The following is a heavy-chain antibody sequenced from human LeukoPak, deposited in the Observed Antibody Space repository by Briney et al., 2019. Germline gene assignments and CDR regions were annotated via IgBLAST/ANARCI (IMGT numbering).Heavy chain of an antibody. CDR1: GGSISSGGYY. D-gene: IGHD2-15*01. CDR3: ARSQYCSGGSCYSCWYFDL. CDR2: IYYSGST. Sequence: SQTLSLTCTVSGGSISSGGYYWSWIRQHPGKGLEWIGYIYYSGSTYYNPSLKSRVTISVDTSKNQFSLKLSSATAADTAVYYCARSQYCSGGSCYSCWYFDLWGRGTLVTVSS. J-gene: IGHJ2*01. V-gene: IGHV4-31*03.